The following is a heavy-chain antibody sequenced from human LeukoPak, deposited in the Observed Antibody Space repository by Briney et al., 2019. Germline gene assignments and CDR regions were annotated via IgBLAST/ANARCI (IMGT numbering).Heavy chain of an antibody. CDR2: IWYDGNNK. Sequence: TGGPLRLSCAASGFTFSSYGMHWLRQAPGKGLEWVAVIWYDGNNKYYADSVKGRFTISRDNSKNTLYLQMNSLRAEDTAVYYCARSTSMEYDMYHFDYWGQGTLVTVSS. D-gene: IGHD3-9*01. CDR1: GFTFSSYG. CDR3: ARSTSMEYDMYHFDY. J-gene: IGHJ4*02. V-gene: IGHV3-33*01.